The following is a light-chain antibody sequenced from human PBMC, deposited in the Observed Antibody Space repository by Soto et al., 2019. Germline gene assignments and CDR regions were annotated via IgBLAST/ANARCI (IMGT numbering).Light chain of an antibody. CDR1: QSVSSN. J-gene: IGKJ4*01. CDR2: GAS. Sequence: EIVMTQSPATLSVSPGERATLSCRASQSVSSNLAWYQQKPGQAPRLLIYGASTKATGIPARFSGSGSGTVFPLTISSLQSEDFAVYYCQQYNNWLTFGGGTKVEIK. V-gene: IGKV3-15*01. CDR3: QQYNNWLT.